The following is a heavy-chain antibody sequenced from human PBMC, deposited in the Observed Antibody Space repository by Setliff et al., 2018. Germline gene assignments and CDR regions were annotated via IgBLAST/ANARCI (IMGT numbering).Heavy chain of an antibody. CDR2: VYTSGST. CDR1: DGSISSGSHF. D-gene: IGHD3-22*01. CDR3: AREALAYYYDSSGPEGVFDY. V-gene: IGHV4-61*09. Sequence: SETLSLTCTVSDGSISSGSHFWGWVRQPAGKGLEWIGHVYTSGSTNYNPSLKSRVTISVDTSKNQFSLKLSSVTAADTAVYYCAREALAYYYDSSGPEGVFDYWGQGTLVTVS. J-gene: IGHJ4*02.